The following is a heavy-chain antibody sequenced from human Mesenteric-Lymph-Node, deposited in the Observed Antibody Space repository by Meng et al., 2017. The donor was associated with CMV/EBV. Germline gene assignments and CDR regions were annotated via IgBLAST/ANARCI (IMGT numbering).Heavy chain of an antibody. D-gene: IGHD5-18*01. CDR2: INHSGTT. CDR3: ARRGYSYGWGY. V-gene: IGHV4-34*01. Sequence: SETLSLTCAVNGGSFGGYYYSWIRQPPGKGLEWIGEINHSGTTNYNPSLKSRVTISVDTSKNQFSLKLTSVTAADTAVYYCARRGYSYGWGYWGQGTLVTVSS. CDR1: GGSFGGYY. J-gene: IGHJ4*02.